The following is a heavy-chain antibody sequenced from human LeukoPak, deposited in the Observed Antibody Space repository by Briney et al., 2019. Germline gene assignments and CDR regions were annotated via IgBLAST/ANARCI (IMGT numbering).Heavy chain of an antibody. CDR1: GFTVSSTY. CDR3: ARGGPFTGPTSTPRASDY. V-gene: IGHV3-66*01. Sequence: GSLRLSCAASGFTVSSTYMSWVRQAPGKGLEWVPVIYSGGSPYYADSVKGRFTISRDSSKNTVYLQMNSLRAEDTAVYHCARGGPFTGPTSTPRASDYWGQGILVTVSS. J-gene: IGHJ4*02. CDR2: IYSGGSP. D-gene: IGHD1-7*01.